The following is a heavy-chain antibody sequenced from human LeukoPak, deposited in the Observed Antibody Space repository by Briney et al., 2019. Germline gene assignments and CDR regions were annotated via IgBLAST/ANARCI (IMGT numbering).Heavy chain of an antibody. V-gene: IGHV1-46*01. D-gene: IGHD3-22*01. Sequence: ASVKVSCKASGYSFTTYYMHWVRQAPGQGLDWMGMINPHGGSTSYAQDLQGRITITTDTSTSTVYTELSSLRSDDTAVYYWARGPPTFCYDSSGYYLDYWGQGTLVTVSS. CDR2: INPHGGST. CDR3: ARGPPTFCYDSSGYYLDY. J-gene: IGHJ4*02. CDR1: GYSFTTYY.